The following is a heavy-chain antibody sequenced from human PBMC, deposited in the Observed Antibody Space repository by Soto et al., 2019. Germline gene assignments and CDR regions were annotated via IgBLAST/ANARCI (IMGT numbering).Heavy chain of an antibody. V-gene: IGHV1-2*02. J-gene: IGHJ4*02. CDR3: ARDGPCRRRDYGLGY. D-gene: IGHD4-17*01. Sequence: QVQLVQSGAEVKKPGASVKVSCKASGYTFTGYYMHWVRQAPGQGLEWMGWINPNSGGTNYAQKFQGRVTMTRDTSISTAYMELSRLRSDDTAVDYCARDGPCRRRDYGLGYWGQGTLVTVSS. CDR2: INPNSGGT. CDR1: GYTFTGYY.